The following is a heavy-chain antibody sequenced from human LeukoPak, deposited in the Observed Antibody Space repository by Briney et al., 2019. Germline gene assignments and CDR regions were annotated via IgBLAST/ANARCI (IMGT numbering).Heavy chain of an antibody. J-gene: IGHJ6*03. CDR1: GYTFTSYD. CDR2: MNPNSGNT. CDR3: ARGRGYSYGRYYYYYYMDV. V-gene: IGHV1-8*03. D-gene: IGHD5-18*01. Sequence: GASVKVSCKASGYTFTSYDINRVRQATGQGLEWMGWMNPNSGNTGYAQKFQGRVTITRNTSISTAYMELSGLRSEDTAVYYCARGRGYSYGRYYYYYYMDVWGKGTTVTVSS.